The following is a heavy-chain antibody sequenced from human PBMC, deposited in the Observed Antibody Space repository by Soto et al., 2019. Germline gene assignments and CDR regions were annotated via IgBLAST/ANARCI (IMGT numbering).Heavy chain of an antibody. CDR3: ARAPCSSTSCYLGGGSY. V-gene: IGHV1-18*01. J-gene: IGHJ4*02. Sequence: ASVKVSCKASGYTFTSYGISWVRQAPGQGLEWMGWISAYNGNTNYAQKLQGRVTMTTDTSTSTAYMGLRSLRSDDTAVYYCARAPCSSTSCYLGGGSYWGQGTLVTVSS. CDR1: GYTFTSYG. D-gene: IGHD2-2*01. CDR2: ISAYNGNT.